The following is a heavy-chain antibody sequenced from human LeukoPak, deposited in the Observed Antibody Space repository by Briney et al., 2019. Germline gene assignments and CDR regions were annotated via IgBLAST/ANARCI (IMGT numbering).Heavy chain of an antibody. Sequence: PGGSLRLSCAASGFTFSSYWMHWVRQAPGKGLVWVSRINSDGSSTSYADSVKGRFAISRDNAKNTVFLQMSSLRGEDTAVYYCARDFPGILPGYRQDGWYFDLWGRGTLVAVSS. V-gene: IGHV3-74*01. D-gene: IGHD3-9*01. CDR2: INSDGSST. CDR1: GFTFSSYW. CDR3: ARDFPGILPGYRQDGWYFDL. J-gene: IGHJ2*01.